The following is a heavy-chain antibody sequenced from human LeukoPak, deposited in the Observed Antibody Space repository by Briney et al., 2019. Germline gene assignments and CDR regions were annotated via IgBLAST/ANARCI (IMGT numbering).Heavy chain of an antibody. CDR1: GGSISSYY. CDR3: AREKTGLFDY. J-gene: IGHJ4*02. Sequence: PSETLSLTRTVSGGSISSYYWSWIRQPPGKGLEWIGYIYYSGSTNYIPSLKSRVTISVDTSKNQFSLKLSSVTAADTAVYYCAREKTGLFDYWGQGTLVTVSS. V-gene: IGHV4-59*01. CDR2: IYYSGST. D-gene: IGHD3-9*01.